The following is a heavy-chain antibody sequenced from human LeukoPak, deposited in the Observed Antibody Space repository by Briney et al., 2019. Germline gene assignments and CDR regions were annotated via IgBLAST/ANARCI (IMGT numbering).Heavy chain of an antibody. Sequence: SETLSLTCTVSGGSISSYYWSWIRQPPGKGLEWIGYIYYSGSTNYNPSLKSRVTISVDTSKNQFSLKLSSVTAADTAVYYCARVEPELSIAAAEGWFDPWGQGTLVTVSS. CDR1: GGSISSYY. CDR3: ARVEPELSIAAAEGWFDP. CDR2: IYYSGST. J-gene: IGHJ5*02. V-gene: IGHV4-59*01. D-gene: IGHD6-13*01.